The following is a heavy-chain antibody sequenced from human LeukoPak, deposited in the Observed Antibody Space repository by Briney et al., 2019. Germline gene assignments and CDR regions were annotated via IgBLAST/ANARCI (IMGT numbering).Heavy chain of an antibody. CDR1: GFTFSSYS. Sequence: GGSLRLSCAASGFTFSSYSMNWVRQAPGKGLEWVSYISSSSSTTSYADSVKGRFTISRDNSKNTLYLQMNSLRADDTGVYYCAKERNLLPFDGWGQGTLVTVSS. J-gene: IGHJ4*02. CDR2: ISSSSSTT. D-gene: IGHD1-26*01. V-gene: IGHV3-48*01. CDR3: AKERNLLPFDG.